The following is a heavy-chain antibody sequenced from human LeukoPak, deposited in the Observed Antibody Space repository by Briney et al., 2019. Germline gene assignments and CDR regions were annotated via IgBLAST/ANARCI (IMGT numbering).Heavy chain of an antibody. V-gene: IGHV4-38-2*02. J-gene: IGHJ4*02. Sequence: SETLSLTCTVSDYSITNGYCWGWIRQSPGKGLEWIASMHHSGTTYYNPSLKSRVTISVDTSKNQFSLRLSSVTAADTALYYRARSGGSYLFYFDYWGQGTLVTVSS. D-gene: IGHD2-21*01. CDR2: MHHSGTT. CDR3: ARSGGSYLFYFDY. CDR1: DYSITNGYC.